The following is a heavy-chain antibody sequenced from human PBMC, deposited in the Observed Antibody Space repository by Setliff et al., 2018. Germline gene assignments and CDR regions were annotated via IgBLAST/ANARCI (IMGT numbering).Heavy chain of an antibody. CDR3: ARTGTYRYFDS. CDR2: IHYRGTT. J-gene: IGHJ4*02. CDR1: GASINSGSNY. D-gene: IGHD1-7*01. Sequence: PSETLSLTCTVSGASINSGSNYWGWIRQPPGMGLEWIGRIHYRGTTYSNASLASRLTLSVDTSKNQFSLKLTSVTASDTAVYYCARTGTYRYFDSWGQGTRVTVSS. V-gene: IGHV4-39*01.